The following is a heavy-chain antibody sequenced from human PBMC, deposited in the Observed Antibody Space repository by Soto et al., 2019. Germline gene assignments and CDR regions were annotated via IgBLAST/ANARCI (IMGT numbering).Heavy chain of an antibody. CDR2: IYNSGIT. Sequence: QVLLQESGPGLVKSSQTLSLTCTVSGGSISSGDYSWSWVRQSPGKGLEWIGHIYNSGITYYNPSPMSRVVISIDTSRNQFALGLTSLTAADRAVYFCARGVTVFGLVSRFWFDPWGQEPWSPSPQ. CDR3: ARGVTVFGLVSRFWFDP. CDR1: GGSISSGDYS. J-gene: IGHJ5*02. V-gene: IGHV4-30-4*01. D-gene: IGHD3-3*01.